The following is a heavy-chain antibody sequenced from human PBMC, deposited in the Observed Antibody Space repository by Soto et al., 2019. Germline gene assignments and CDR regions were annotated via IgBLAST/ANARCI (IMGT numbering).Heavy chain of an antibody. CDR1: GFTFSNAW. D-gene: IGHD3-22*01. CDR3: AALTYYYDSSGYYPFDY. CDR2: IKSKTDGGTT. V-gene: IGHV3-15*07. J-gene: IGHJ4*02. Sequence: EVQLVESGGGLVKPGGSLRLSCAASGFTFSNAWMNWVRQAPGKGLEWVGRIKSKTDGGTTDYAAPVKGRFTISRDDSKNTLYPQMNSLKTEDTAVYYCAALTYYYDSSGYYPFDYWGQGTLVTVSS.